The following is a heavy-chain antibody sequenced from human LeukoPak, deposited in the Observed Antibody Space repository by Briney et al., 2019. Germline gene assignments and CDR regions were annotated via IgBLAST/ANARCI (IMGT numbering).Heavy chain of an antibody. J-gene: IGHJ1*01. CDR2: INHSGST. CDR3: ARQKRYFDWPFQH. Sequence: GSLRLSCAASEFSVGSNYMTWIRQPPGKGLEWIGEINHSGSTNYNPSLKSRVTISVDTSKNQFSLKLSSVTAADTAVYYCARQKRYFDWPFQHWGQGTLVTVSS. CDR1: EFSVGSNY. D-gene: IGHD3-9*01. V-gene: IGHV4-34*01.